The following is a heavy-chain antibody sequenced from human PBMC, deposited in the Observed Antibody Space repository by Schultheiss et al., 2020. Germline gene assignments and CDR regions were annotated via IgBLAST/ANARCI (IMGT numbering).Heavy chain of an antibody. CDR1: GFTFSSYA. V-gene: IGHV3-13*01. D-gene: IGHD6-6*01. CDR3: AREASIAGDNGMDV. CDR2: IGTAGDT. Sequence: GGSLRLSCAASGFTFSSYAMHWVRQATGKGLEWVSAIGTAGDTYYPGSVKGRFTISRENAKNSLYLQMNSLRAGDTAVYYCAREASIAGDNGMDVWGQGTTVTVSS. J-gene: IGHJ6*02.